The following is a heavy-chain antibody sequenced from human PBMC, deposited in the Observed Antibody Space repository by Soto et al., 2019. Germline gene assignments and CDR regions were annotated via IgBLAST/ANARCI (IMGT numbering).Heavy chain of an antibody. CDR2: IFYSGST. J-gene: IGHJ4*02. Sequence: QLQLQESGPGLVKPSETLSLTCTVSGGSISGSSYYWGWIRQPPGKGLEWIGSIFYSGSTYYNPSLKSRVTISVDTSKNQFSLRLSSVTAADTAVYYCARYCSDHNCHSPFDYWGQGTLVTVSS. D-gene: IGHD2-15*01. V-gene: IGHV4-39*01. CDR1: GGSISGSSYY. CDR3: ARYCSDHNCHSPFDY.